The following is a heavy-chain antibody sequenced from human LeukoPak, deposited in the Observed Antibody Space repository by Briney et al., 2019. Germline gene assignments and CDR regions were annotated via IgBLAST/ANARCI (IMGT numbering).Heavy chain of an antibody. J-gene: IGHJ5*02. Sequence: GGSLRLSCAASGFTFSSYGMHWVRQAPGKGLEWVAVISYDGSNKYYADSLKGRFTISRDNAKNSLYLQMNSLRAEDTAVYYCARVGGGYCSSTSCYVSGWFDPWGQGTLVTVSS. CDR2: ISYDGSNK. V-gene: IGHV3-30*03. CDR1: GFTFSSYG. CDR3: ARVGGGYCSSTSCYVSGWFDP. D-gene: IGHD2-2*01.